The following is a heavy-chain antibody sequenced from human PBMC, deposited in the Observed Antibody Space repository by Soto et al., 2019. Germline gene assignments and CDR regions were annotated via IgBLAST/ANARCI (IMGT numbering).Heavy chain of an antibody. CDR2: IYNSDA. J-gene: IGHJ4*02. V-gene: IGHV4-30-4*01. Sequence: QVQLQESGPGLVKPSQTLSLTCTVSGGSISSPDYFWTWIRQPPGKGLAWIGNIYNSDANYNPSLKSRTTIFPDTSKNQFSLRLSSVTASDTAVYYCGRCGNWQGAYWGQGTLVTVSS. CDR1: GGSISSPDYF. CDR3: GRCGNWQGAY. D-gene: IGHD1-1*01.